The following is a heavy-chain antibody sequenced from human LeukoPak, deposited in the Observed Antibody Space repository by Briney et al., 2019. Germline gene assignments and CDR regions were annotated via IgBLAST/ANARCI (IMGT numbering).Heavy chain of an antibody. D-gene: IGHD5-24*01. CDR1: GYSISSGYY. Sequence: PSETLSLTCTVSGYSISSGYYWGWIRQPPGKGLEWIGSIYHSGSTYYNPSLKSRVTISVDTSKNQFSLKLSSVTAADTAVYYCAGDGYNLWAFDIWGQGTMVTVSS. J-gene: IGHJ3*02. V-gene: IGHV4-38-2*02. CDR2: IYHSGST. CDR3: AGDGYNLWAFDI.